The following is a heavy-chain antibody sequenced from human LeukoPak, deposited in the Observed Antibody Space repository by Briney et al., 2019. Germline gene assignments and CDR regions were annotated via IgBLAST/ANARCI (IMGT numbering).Heavy chain of an antibody. CDR2: ISAYNGKA. D-gene: IGHD2-2*01. J-gene: IGHJ4*02. V-gene: IGHV1-18*01. CDR3: ARGDYDTSSYQYY. CDR1: YYTFTSYG. Sequence: ASVKVSCKAFYYTFTSYGISWVRQAPGQGLEWMGWISAYNGKANYAQKFQGRLTLTTDTSTSTAYMELRRLTFDDTAVYYCARGDYDTSSYQYYWGQGTLVTVSS.